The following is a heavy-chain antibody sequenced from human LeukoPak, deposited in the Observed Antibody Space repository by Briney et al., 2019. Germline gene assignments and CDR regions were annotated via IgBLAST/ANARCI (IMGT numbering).Heavy chain of an antibody. CDR3: AREGNYYDMDV. CDR2: IFSGGTT. CDR1: AFTFSTYA. V-gene: IGHV3-53*01. J-gene: IGHJ6*02. Sequence: GRSLILSCAASAFTFSTYAMNWVRQAPGKGLEWVSVIFSGGTTYYADSVKGRFTISRDNSKNTLYLQMNSLRAEDTAVYYCAREGNYYDMDVWGQGTTVTVSS.